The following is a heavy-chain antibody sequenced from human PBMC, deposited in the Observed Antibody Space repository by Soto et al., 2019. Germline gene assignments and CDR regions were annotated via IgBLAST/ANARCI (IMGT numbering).Heavy chain of an antibody. CDR1: GFDFGDYY. CDR3: VRPYYSSSWFPFDR. CDR2: IDSGDGTT. Sequence: PGGSLRLPCTGSGFDFGDYYMSWIRQAPGKGLEWVSYIDSGDGTTYYTDSVKGRFTISRDNAKKTVYLQMSSLRVEDTALYYCVRPYYSSSWFPFDRWGQGTLVTVSS. D-gene: IGHD6-13*01. J-gene: IGHJ4*02. V-gene: IGHV3-11*01.